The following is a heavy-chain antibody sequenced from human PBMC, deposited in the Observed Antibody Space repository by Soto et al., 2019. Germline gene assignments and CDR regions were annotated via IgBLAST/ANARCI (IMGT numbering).Heavy chain of an antibody. J-gene: IGHJ5*02. D-gene: IGHD4-4*01. Sequence: SETLSLTCTVSGVSIHNSHSFWAWIRQPPGKGLELIGSVYHNGGAHYNSSLKSRVTISVDTAHNQVSLRMSSLTAADTAVYYCARLQRQYNWFDPWGQGTLVTVSS. CDR1: GVSIHNSHSF. CDR2: VYHNGGA. CDR3: ARLQRQYNWFDP. V-gene: IGHV4-39*01.